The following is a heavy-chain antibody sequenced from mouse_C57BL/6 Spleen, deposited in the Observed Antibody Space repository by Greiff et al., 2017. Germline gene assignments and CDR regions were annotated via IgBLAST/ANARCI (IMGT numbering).Heavy chain of an antibody. J-gene: IGHJ3*01. CDR2: INPNNGGT. V-gene: IGHV1-18*01. CDR1: GYTFTDYN. D-gene: IGHD2-3*01. CDR3: ARNDGYYVRFAY. Sequence: EVQLQQSGPELVKPGASVKIPCKASGYTFTDYNMDWVKQSPGKSLEWIGDINPNNGGTIYNQKFKGKATLTVDKSSSTAYMELRSLTSEDTAVYYCARNDGYYVRFAYWGQGTLVTVSA.